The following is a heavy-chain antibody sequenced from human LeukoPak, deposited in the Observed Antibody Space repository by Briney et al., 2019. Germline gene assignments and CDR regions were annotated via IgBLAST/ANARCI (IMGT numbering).Heavy chain of an antibody. D-gene: IGHD3-22*01. CDR2: IYRGGST. CDR1: GFTVGSNY. V-gene: IGHV3-66*04. CDR3: ARLSANSSAYFFDY. Sequence: GGSLRVSCAASGFTVGSNYMSWVRQAPGKGLEWVSIIYRGGSTNYADSVKGRFTISRDTSKNTLYLQMNSLRAEDTAVYYCARLSANSSAYFFDYWGQGTLVTVSS. J-gene: IGHJ4*02.